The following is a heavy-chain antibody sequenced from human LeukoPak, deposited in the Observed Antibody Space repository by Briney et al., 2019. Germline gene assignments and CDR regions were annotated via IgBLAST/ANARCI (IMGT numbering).Heavy chain of an antibody. CDR2: ISSSGSTI. Sequence: GGSLRLSCAASGFTFTTNWMTWVRQAPGKGLEWVSYISSSGSTIYYADSVKGRFTISRDNAKNSLYLQMNSLRAEDTAVYYCAELGITMIGGVWGKGTTVTISS. J-gene: IGHJ6*04. D-gene: IGHD3-10*02. CDR3: AELGITMIGGV. V-gene: IGHV3-48*04. CDR1: GFTFTTNW.